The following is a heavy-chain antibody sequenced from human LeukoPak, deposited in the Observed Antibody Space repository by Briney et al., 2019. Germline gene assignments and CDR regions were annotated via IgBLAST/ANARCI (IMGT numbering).Heavy chain of an antibody. Sequence: PGGSLRLSCAASGFTFSDYSMTWVRQAPGKGLEWVANINQDGSDKYYVDSVKGRFTISRDNAKTSLYLQMDSLRAEDTAVYYCARGIQTDYYDSRPLGYWGQGTLVTVSS. CDR2: INQDGSDK. V-gene: IGHV3-7*04. J-gene: IGHJ4*02. CDR1: GFTFSDYS. D-gene: IGHD3-22*01. CDR3: ARGIQTDYYDSRPLGY.